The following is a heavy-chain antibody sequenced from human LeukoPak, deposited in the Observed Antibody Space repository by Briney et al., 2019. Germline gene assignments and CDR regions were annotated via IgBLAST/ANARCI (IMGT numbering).Heavy chain of an antibody. J-gene: IGHJ4*02. V-gene: IGHV3-11*01. Sequence: PGGSLRLSCAASGFSFNDYYMTWIRQAPGKGLEWVSYIDSSGYTIYYADSVKGRFTISRDNAKNSLYLQMNSLRAEDTAVYYCARGAIVGANFDYWGQGTLVTVSS. CDR3: ARGAIVGANFDY. CDR2: IDSSGYTI. CDR1: GFSFNDYY. D-gene: IGHD1-26*01.